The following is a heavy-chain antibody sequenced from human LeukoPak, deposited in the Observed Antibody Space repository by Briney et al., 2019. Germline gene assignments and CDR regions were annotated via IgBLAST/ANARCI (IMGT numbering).Heavy chain of an antibody. Sequence: GGSLRLSCAASGFTVSSNYMSWVRQAPGKGLEWVSVIHTGGSTYYADSVRGRFTISRHNSKNTLYLQMNSLRAEDTAVYYCARERAQGSLGDFDYWGQGTLVTVSS. CDR3: ARERAQGSLGDFDY. V-gene: IGHV3-66*01. CDR1: GFTVSSNY. CDR2: IHTGGST. D-gene: IGHD3-16*01. J-gene: IGHJ4*02.